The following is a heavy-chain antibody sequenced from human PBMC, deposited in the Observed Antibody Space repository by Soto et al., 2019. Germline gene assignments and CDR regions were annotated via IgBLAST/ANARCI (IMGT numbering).Heavy chain of an antibody. J-gene: IGHJ4*02. CDR3: ARSLGGATDY. CDR2: IIPILGIA. Sequence: GASVKVSCKASGYTFTNYYMHWVRQAPGQGLEWMGRIIPILGIANYAQKFQGRVTITADKSTSTAYMELSSLRSEDTAVYYCARSLGGATDYWGQGTLVTVSS. V-gene: IGHV1-69*02. CDR1: GYTFTNYY. D-gene: IGHD1-26*01.